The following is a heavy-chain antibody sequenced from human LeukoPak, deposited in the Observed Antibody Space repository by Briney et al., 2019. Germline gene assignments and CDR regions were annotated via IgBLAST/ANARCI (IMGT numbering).Heavy chain of an antibody. CDR3: AELGITMIGGV. Sequence: GGSLRLSCAASAFTFSSYGMHWVRQAPGKGLEWVAVISYDGSNQYYADSVKGRFTISRDNSKNTLYLQMNSLRAEDTAVYYCAELGITMIGGVWGKGTTVTISS. J-gene: IGHJ6*04. D-gene: IGHD3-10*02. CDR2: ISYDGSNQ. CDR1: AFTFSSYG. V-gene: IGHV3-30*18.